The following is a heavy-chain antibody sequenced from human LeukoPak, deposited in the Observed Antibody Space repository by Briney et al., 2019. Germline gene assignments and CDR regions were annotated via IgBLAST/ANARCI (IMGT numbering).Heavy chain of an antibody. J-gene: IGHJ4*02. V-gene: IGHV1-2*02. D-gene: IGHD6-25*01. CDR3: ARERTPGSGYGVDY. CDR1: RGTFSSYA. CDR2: INPNINGT. Sequence: ASVKVSCKASRGTFSSYAISWVRQAPGQGLEWMGWINPNINGTNYAQKFQGRVTMTGDRSISTAYMELSRLRSDDTAVYYCARERTPGSGYGVDYWGQGTVVTVSS.